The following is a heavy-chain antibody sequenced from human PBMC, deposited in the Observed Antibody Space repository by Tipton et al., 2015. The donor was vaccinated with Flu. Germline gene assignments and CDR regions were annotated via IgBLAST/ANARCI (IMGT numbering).Heavy chain of an antibody. Sequence: SLRLSCAASGFTFSSYAMSWVRQAPGKGLEWVSAISGSGGSTYYADSVKGRFTISRDNSKNTLYLQMNSLRAEDTAAYYCANTKSPIITGTISFDYWGQGTLVTVSS. CDR1: GFTFSSYA. CDR3: ANTKSPIITGTISFDY. CDR2: ISGSGGST. J-gene: IGHJ4*02. D-gene: IGHD1-20*01. V-gene: IGHV3-23*01.